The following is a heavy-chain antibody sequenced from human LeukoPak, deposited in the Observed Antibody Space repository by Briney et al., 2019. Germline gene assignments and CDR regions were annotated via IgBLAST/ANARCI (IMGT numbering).Heavy chain of an antibody. J-gene: IGHJ4*02. Sequence: SVKVSCKASGGTFSSYAISWVRQAPGQGLEWMGGIIPIFGTANYAQKFQGRVTITTDESTSTAYMELSSLRSEDPAVYYCARDRDWNGDRVYFDYWGQGTLVTVSS. CDR3: ARDRDWNGDRVYFDY. D-gene: IGHD1-1*01. CDR2: IIPIFGTA. V-gene: IGHV1-69*05. CDR1: GGTFSSYA.